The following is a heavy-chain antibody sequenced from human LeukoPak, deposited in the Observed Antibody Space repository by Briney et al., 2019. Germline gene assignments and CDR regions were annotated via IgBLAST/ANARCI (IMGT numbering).Heavy chain of an antibody. CDR2: INHSGST. Sequence: SETLSLTCAVYGGSFSDYYWSWIRQPPGKGLEWIGEINHSGSTNYNPSLKSRVTISVDTSKNQFSLKLSSVTAADTAVYYCARGLPYDFWSGFLYDYWGQGTLVTVSS. D-gene: IGHD3-3*01. CDR3: ARGLPYDFWSGFLYDY. J-gene: IGHJ4*02. CDR1: GGSFSDYY. V-gene: IGHV4-34*01.